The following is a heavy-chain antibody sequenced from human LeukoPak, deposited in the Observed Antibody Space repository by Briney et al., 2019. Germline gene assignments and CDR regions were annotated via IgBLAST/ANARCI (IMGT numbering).Heavy chain of an antibody. D-gene: IGHD3-22*01. CDR2: IYYSGST. CDR3: ARQGGGYYYDSSGYYWKGFDY. CDR1: GGSISSSSYY. V-gene: IGHV4-39*01. J-gene: IGHJ4*02. Sequence: SETLSLTCTVSGGSISSSSYYWGWTRQPPGKGLEWIGSIYYSGSTYYNPSLKSRVTISVDTSKNQFSLKLSSVTAADTAVYYCARQGGGYYYDSSGYYWKGFDYWGQGTLVTVSS.